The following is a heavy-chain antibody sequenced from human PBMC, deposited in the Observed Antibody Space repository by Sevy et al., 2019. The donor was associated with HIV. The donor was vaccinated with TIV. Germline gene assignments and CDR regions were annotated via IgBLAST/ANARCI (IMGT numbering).Heavy chain of an antibody. J-gene: IGHJ6*02. CDR3: ARSSGYSRAGMDV. CDR1: GFTFSSYS. D-gene: IGHD5-12*01. Sequence: GGSVRLSCAASGFTFSSYSMNWVRQAPGKGLEWVSSISSSSSYIYYADSVKGRFTISRDNAKNSLYLQMNSLRAEDTAVYYCARSSGYSRAGMDVWGQGTTVTVSS. CDR2: ISSSSSYI. V-gene: IGHV3-21*01.